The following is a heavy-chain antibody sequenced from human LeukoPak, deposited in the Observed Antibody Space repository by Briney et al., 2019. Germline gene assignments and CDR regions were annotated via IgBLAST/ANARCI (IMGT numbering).Heavy chain of an antibody. CDR3: AKDLVWFGEGKLRDV. V-gene: IGHV3-23*01. Sequence: PGGSLRLSCAASGFTFSSYAMSWVRQAPGKGLEWVSAIGGSGGSTYYADSVKGRFTISRDNSKNTLYLQMNSLRAEDTAVYYCAKDLVWFGEGKLRDVWGKGTTVTVSS. CDR2: IGGSGGST. D-gene: IGHD3-10*01. CDR1: GFTFSSYA. J-gene: IGHJ6*04.